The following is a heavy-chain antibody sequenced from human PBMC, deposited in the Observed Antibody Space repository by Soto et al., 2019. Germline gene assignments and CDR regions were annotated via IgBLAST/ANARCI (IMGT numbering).Heavy chain of an antibody. V-gene: IGHV1-8*01. CDR1: GYTFTSYD. Sequence: VKVSCKASGYTFTSYDINWVRQATGQGLEWMGWMNPNSGNTGYAQKFQGRVTMTRNTSISTAYMELSSLRSEDTAVYYCAREVVAATHYYYYYMDVWGKGTTVTVSS. CDR2: MNPNSGNT. D-gene: IGHD2-15*01. J-gene: IGHJ6*03. CDR3: AREVVAATHYYYYYMDV.